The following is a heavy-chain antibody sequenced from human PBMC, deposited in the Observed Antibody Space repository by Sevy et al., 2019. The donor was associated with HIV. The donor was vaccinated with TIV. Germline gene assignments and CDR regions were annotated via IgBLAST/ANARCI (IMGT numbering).Heavy chain of an antibody. Sequence: GGSLRLSCAASGFTFSSYAMSWVRQAPGKGLEWVSAISGSGGSTYYAASVKGRFTISRDNSKNTLYLQMNSLRAEDTAVYYCAKDPPSYDFWSGPPTGMDVWGKGTTVTVSS. CDR1: GFTFSSYA. CDR2: ISGSGGST. D-gene: IGHD3-3*01. CDR3: AKDPPSYDFWSGPPTGMDV. J-gene: IGHJ6*04. V-gene: IGHV3-23*01.